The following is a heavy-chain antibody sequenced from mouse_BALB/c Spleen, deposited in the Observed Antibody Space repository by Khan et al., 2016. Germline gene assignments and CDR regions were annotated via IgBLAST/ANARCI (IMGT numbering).Heavy chain of an antibody. CDR3: ALDSSGYHYYAMDY. J-gene: IGHJ4*01. V-gene: IGHV3-8*02. CDR1: GDSITSGY. D-gene: IGHD3-2*01. CDR2: ISYSGST. Sequence: EVQLQESGPSLVKPSQTLSLTCSVTGDSITSGYWNWIRKFPGNKLEYMGYISYSGSTYYNPSLKSRISITRDTSKNQYYLQLNSVTTEDTATYXCALDSSGYHYYAMDYWGQGTSVTVSS.